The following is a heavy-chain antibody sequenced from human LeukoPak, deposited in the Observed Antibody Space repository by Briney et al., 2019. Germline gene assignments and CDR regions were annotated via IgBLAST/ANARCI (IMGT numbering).Heavy chain of an antibody. CDR3: ARGCSGGSCYFFH. V-gene: IGHV1-3*01. CDR1: GYTFTAYA. Sequence: GASVKVSCKASGYTFTAYAMHWVRQAPGQRLEWMGWINAGNGNTKYSQKFQGGVTFTRDTSASTSYMELSSLRSEDTAVYYCARGCSGGSCYFFHWGQGTLVTVSS. J-gene: IGHJ4*02. CDR2: INAGNGNT. D-gene: IGHD2-15*01.